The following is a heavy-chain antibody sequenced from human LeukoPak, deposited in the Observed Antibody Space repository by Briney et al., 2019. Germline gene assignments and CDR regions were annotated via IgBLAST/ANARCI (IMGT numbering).Heavy chain of an antibody. CDR2: ISGSGVT. J-gene: IGHJ4*02. CDR1: GFTFSDYA. Sequence: GGSLRLSCAASGFTFSDYAMTWVRQAPGKGLEWVSGISGSGVTDYADSVKGRFTISRDNSKNTLYLQINSLRAEDTAVYYCAKDLNWGGRWGQGTLVTVSS. D-gene: IGHD7-27*01. CDR3: AKDLNWGGR. V-gene: IGHV3-23*01.